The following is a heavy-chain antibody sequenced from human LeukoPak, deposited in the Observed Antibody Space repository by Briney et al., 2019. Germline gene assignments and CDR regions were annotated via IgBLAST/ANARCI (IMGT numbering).Heavy chain of an antibody. V-gene: IGHV1-8*01. CDR3: ARTLRRDVY. J-gene: IGHJ4*02. Sequence: ASVKVSCKASGYTFTSYDINWVRQATGQGLEWMGYMDPDSGNTGYAQKFQGRVTMTRNTSISTAHMEVSSLRSEDTAVYYCARTLRRDVYWGQGTLVTVSS. CDR1: GYTFTSYD. CDR2: MDPDSGNT.